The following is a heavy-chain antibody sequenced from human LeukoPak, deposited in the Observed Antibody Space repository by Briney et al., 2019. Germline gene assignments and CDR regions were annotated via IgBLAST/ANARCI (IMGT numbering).Heavy chain of an antibody. CDR3: ARDETGMVQVEFDY. V-gene: IGHV3-21*01. D-gene: IGHD3-10*01. CDR1: GFTFSSYS. CDR2: ISSSSSYI. J-gene: IGHJ4*02. Sequence: GGSLRLSCAASGFTFSSYSMNWVRQAPGKGLEWVSSISSSSSYIYYADSVKGRFTISRDNAKNSLYLQMNSLRAEDTAVYYCARDETGMVQVEFDYWGQGTLVTVSS.